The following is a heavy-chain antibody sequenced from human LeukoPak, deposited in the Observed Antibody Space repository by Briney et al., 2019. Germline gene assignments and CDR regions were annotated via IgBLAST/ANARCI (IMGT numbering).Heavy chain of an antibody. J-gene: IGHJ3*02. CDR1: GFTFSSHG. D-gene: IGHD6-19*01. CDR3: ARGRGSGWYDAFDI. CDR2: IWYDGSNK. Sequence: GSLRLSCAASGFTFSSHGMHWVRQAPGKGLEWVAVIWYDGSNKFYADSVRGRFTISRDNSKNTLYVQMNSVRAEDTAVYYCARGRGSGWYDAFDIWGQGTMVTVSS. V-gene: IGHV3-33*08.